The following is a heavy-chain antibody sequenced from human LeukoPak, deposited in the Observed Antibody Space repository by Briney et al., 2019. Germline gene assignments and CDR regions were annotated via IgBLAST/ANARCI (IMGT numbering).Heavy chain of an antibody. D-gene: IGHD5-18*01. J-gene: IGHJ6*03. CDR1: GGSISIYY. CDR3: AREIVEYSYGGYYYYMDV. CDR2: IYSRVT. V-gene: IGHV4-4*07. Sequence: SETLSLTCTVSGGSISIYYLSWIRQPAGKGLEWIGRIYSRVTTYNPSLKSRVTMSADTSRNHVSLTLNSVTAADTAVYYCAREIVEYSYGGYYYYMDVWGKGTTVTVSS.